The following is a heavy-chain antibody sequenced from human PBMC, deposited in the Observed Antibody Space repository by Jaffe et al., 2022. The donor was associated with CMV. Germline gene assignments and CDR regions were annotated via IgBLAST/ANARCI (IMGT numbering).Heavy chain of an antibody. CDR3: AREPQQLVLEGAHFDY. Sequence: QVQLVESGGGVVQPGRSLRLSCAASGFTFSSYGMHWVRQAPGKGLEWVAVIWYDGSNKYYADSVKGRFTISRDNSKNTLYLQMNSLRAEDTAVYYCAREPQQLVLEGAHFDYWGQGTLVTVSS. D-gene: IGHD6-13*01. CDR1: GFTFSSYG. V-gene: IGHV3-33*08. CDR2: IWYDGSNK. J-gene: IGHJ4*02.